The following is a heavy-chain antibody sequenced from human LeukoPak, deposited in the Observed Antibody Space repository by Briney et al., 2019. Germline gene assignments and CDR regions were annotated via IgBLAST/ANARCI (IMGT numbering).Heavy chain of an antibody. J-gene: IGHJ4*02. D-gene: IGHD1-26*01. V-gene: IGHV4-34*01. CDR1: GGSFSGYY. CDR2: IYHSGSA. CDR3: ARRGSGNYVDY. Sequence: NASETLSLTCAVYGGSFSGYYWGWIRQPPGKGLEWIANIYHSGSAYYNPSLKSRVTISVDTSKNEFSLKLRSVTAADTAVYYCARRGSGNYVDYWGQGTLVTVSS.